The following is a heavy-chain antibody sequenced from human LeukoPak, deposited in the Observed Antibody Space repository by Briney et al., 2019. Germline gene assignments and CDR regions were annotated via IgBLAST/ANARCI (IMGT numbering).Heavy chain of an antibody. CDR2: ISGSGSAM. V-gene: IGHV3-48*01. Sequence: GGSLRLSCAASGFTFSSYSMNWVRRAPGKGLEWVSYISGSGSAMYYADSVKGRFTISRDNAKNSLYLQMNSLRAEDTAVYYCARGTGSNYTLGYWGQGTLVTVSP. CDR3: ARGTGSNYTLGY. D-gene: IGHD4-11*01. CDR1: GFTFSSYS. J-gene: IGHJ4*02.